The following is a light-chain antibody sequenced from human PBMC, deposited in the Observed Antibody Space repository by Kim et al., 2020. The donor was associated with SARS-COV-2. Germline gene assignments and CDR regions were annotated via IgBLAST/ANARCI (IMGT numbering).Light chain of an antibody. V-gene: IGLV2-14*03. CDR1: SSDVVTYDL. CDR2: DVT. CDR3: SSYTSSATVVL. J-gene: IGLJ2*01. Sequence: SITISCAGSSSDVVTYDLVSWYQHHPGKAPKLIIYDVTNRPSGISNRFSGSKSGNTASLTISGLQAEDEAVYHCSSYTSSATVVLFGGGTKLTVL.